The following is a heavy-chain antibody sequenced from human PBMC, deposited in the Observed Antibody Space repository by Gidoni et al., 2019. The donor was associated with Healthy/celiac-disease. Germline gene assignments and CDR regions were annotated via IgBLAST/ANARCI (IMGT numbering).Heavy chain of an antibody. CDR3: ALGVTTGQIDY. V-gene: IGHV4-30-4*01. CDR2: IYYSGST. Sequence: QVQLQESGTGLVKPSQTLSLTCASSDGPISSGGYYWSLIRQPPGKGLEWIGYIYYSGSTYYNPSLKSRVTISVDTSKNQFSLKLSSVTAADTAVYYCALGVTTGQIDYWGQGTLVTVSS. D-gene: IGHD4-17*01. CDR1: DGPISSGGYY. J-gene: IGHJ4*02.